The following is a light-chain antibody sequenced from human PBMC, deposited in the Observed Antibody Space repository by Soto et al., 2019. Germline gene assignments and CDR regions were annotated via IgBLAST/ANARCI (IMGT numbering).Light chain of an antibody. J-gene: IGKJ2*02. CDR3: QQYGTSPCT. Sequence: ETVLTQSPGTLSLSPGERATLSCRASQSFISTYLAWYQQKPGQAPRLLIFDAASRAPGIPDRFIGSGSGTDFTLTISRLEPEDFALYFCQQYGTSPCTFGQGTKLEIK. CDR2: DAA. V-gene: IGKV3-20*01. CDR1: QSFISTY.